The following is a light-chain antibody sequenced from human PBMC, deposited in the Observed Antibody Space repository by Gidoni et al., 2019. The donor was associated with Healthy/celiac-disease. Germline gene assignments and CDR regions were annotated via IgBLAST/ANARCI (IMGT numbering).Light chain of an antibody. V-gene: IGLV2-18*01. J-gene: IGLJ2*01. CDR1: RIDVGSDNL. CDR2: EVS. Sequence: SALTQPPSVSGSPGPSVTVSCTGTRIDVGSDNLVAWYQHPPGPAPKLMIYEVSKRPSGVPDRFSGSKSGNTASLTISGLQAEDEADYYCSLYISGTTPLFGGGTKLTVL. CDR3: SLYISGTTPL.